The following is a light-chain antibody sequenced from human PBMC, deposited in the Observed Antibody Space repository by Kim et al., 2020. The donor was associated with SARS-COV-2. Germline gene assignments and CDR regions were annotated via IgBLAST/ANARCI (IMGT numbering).Light chain of an antibody. V-gene: IGLV2-11*01. CDR3: CSYAGSYTFVV. J-gene: IGLJ2*01. Sequence: LTQPRSVSGSPGQSVTISCTGTSSDVGGYNYVSWYQQHPGKAPKLMIYDVSKRPSGVPDRFSGPKSGNTASLTISGLQAEDEADYYCCSYAGSYTFVVFGGGTQLTVL. CDR2: DVS. CDR1: SSDVGGYNY.